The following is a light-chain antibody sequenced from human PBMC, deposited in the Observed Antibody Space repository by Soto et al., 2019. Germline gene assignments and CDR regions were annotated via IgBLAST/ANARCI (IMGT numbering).Light chain of an antibody. Sequence: EIVLTQSPATLSLSPGERATLSCRASQSVSRYLAWYQQKPGQAPRLLIYDASNRATGIPARFSGSGSGTDFTLTISSLEPEDFAVYYCQLYGISPHFGQGTRLEIK. J-gene: IGKJ5*01. CDR2: DAS. CDR1: QSVSRY. V-gene: IGKV3-11*01. CDR3: QLYGISPH.